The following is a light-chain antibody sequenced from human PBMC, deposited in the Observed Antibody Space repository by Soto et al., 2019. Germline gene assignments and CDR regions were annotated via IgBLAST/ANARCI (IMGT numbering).Light chain of an antibody. CDR1: QSVSSSY. J-gene: IGKJ1*01. CDR3: QQYGSSPPVT. CDR2: GAY. V-gene: IGKV3-20*01. Sequence: EIVLTQSPGTLSFSPGERATLSCRAIQSVSSSYLAWYQQKPGQAPRLLIYGAYTRATGIPVRFSGSGSGTDFTLTISRLEPEDFAVYYCQQYGSSPPVTFGQGTKVDIK.